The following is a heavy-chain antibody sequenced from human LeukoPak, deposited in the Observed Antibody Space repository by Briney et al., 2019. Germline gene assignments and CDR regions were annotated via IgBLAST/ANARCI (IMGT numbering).Heavy chain of an antibody. CDR1: GFTFSSYA. V-gene: IGHV3-23*01. Sequence: PGGSPRLSCAASGFTFSSYAMSWVRQAPGKGLEWVSAISGSGGSTYYADSVKGRFTISRDNSKNTLYLQMNSLRAEDTAVYYCARVVRSYTGIDYWGQGTLVTVSS. J-gene: IGHJ4*02. D-gene: IGHD1-26*01. CDR3: ARVVRSYTGIDY. CDR2: ISGSGGST.